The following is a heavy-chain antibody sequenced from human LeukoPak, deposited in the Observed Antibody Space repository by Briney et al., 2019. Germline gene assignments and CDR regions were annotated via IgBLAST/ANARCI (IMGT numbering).Heavy chain of an antibody. CDR2: ISHDGSDK. CDR1: GFTSSTYG. V-gene: IGHV3-30*18. CDR3: AKDLSGGWSLDY. Sequence: GRSLRLSCGASGFTSSTYGMHWVRQAPGKGLEWVAVISHDGSDKHYADSVKGRFSISRDNSKNTLYLQTNSLRGEDTAVYYCAKDLSGGWSLDYWGQGTLVTVSS. D-gene: IGHD6-19*01. J-gene: IGHJ4*02.